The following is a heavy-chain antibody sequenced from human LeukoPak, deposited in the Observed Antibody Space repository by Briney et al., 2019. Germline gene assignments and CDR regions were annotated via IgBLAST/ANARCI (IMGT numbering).Heavy chain of an antibody. V-gene: IGHV1-18*01. D-gene: IGHD6-25*01. Sequence: ASVKVSCKASGYTFTSYDITWVRQAPGQGLEWMGWISAYNGNTNYAQKLQGRVTTTTDTSTNTAYMEVRSLRSDDTAVYYCARDERHSPDVWGQGTTVTVSS. CDR3: ARDERHSPDV. CDR1: GYTFTSYD. CDR2: ISAYNGNT. J-gene: IGHJ6*02.